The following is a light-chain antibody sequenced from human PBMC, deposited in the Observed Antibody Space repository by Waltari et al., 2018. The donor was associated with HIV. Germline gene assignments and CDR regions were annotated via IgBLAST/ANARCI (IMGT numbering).Light chain of an antibody. V-gene: IGKV1-9*01. CDR2: AAS. J-gene: IGKJ4*01. Sequence: DIQLTQSPSFLSASVGDRVSITCRASQDISSDLAWYQQKPGKAPNLLIYAASTLQSGVPIRFSDSGSGTEFTLTISSLQPEDSATYSCQQLNTYPLTFGGGTRVEI. CDR3: QQLNTYPLT. CDR1: QDISSD.